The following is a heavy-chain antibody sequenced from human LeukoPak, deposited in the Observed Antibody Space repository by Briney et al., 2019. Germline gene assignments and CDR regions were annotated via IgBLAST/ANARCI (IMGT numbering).Heavy chain of an antibody. CDR2: INHSGST. CDR1: GGSVCGGGYY. Sequence: PSQTLSLTCTVSGGSVCGGGYYWSWIRQPPGKGLEWIGEINHSGSTNYNPSLKSRVTISVDTSKNQFSLKLSSVTAADTAVYYCARGPRLGATDLFFGYWGQGTLVTVSS. CDR3: ARGPRLGATDLFFGY. V-gene: IGHV4-34*01. D-gene: IGHD1-26*01. J-gene: IGHJ4*02.